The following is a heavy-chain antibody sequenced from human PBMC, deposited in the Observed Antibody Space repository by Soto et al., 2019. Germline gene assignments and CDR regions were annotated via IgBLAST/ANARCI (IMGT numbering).Heavy chain of an antibody. D-gene: IGHD2-2*02. V-gene: IGHV4-4*02. J-gene: IGHJ4*02. CDR3: ATLPPRIELTVLPIPT. CDR1: GGSISSTNW. CDR2: MYHSGST. Sequence: QVQLRQSGPGLVKPSGTLSLTCAVSGGSISSTNWWSLVRQSPGKGLEWIGEMYHSGSTNYNPSLRGRVTISVDKSNNQFSLKIRSVTAADTAIYYCATLPPRIELTVLPIPTWGQGTLVTVSS.